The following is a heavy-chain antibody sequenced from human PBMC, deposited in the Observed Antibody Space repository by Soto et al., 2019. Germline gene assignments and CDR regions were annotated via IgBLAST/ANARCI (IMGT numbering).Heavy chain of an antibody. Sequence: GGSLRLSCAASGFTFSSYSMNWVRQAPGKGLEWVSYISSSSTIYYADSVKGRFTVSRDNAKNSLYLQMNSLRAEDTAVYYCARTVYCTNGVCSREYFQHWGQGTLVTVSS. CDR1: GFTFSSYS. CDR2: ISSSSTI. D-gene: IGHD2-8*01. CDR3: ARTVYCTNGVCSREYFQH. V-gene: IGHV3-48*01. J-gene: IGHJ1*01.